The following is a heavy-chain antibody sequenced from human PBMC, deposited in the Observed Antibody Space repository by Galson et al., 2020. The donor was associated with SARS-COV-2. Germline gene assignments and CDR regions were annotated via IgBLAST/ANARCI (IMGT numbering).Heavy chain of an antibody. CDR1: GYTFTSYG. D-gene: IGHD6-19*01. Sequence: ASVKVSCKASGYTFTSYGISWVRQAPGQGLEWMGWISAYNGNTNYAQKLQGRVTMTTDTSTSTAYMELRSLRSDDTAVYYCARVARYSSSAYYYYGMDVWGQGTTVTVSS. V-gene: IGHV1-18*04. CDR2: ISAYNGNT. J-gene: IGHJ6*02. CDR3: ARVARYSSSAYYYYGMDV.